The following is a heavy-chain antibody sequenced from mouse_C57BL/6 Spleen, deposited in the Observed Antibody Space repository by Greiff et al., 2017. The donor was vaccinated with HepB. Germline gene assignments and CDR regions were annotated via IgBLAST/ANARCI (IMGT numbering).Heavy chain of an antibody. CDR3: ARWRGSGYVGEFAY. V-gene: IGHV1-39*01. CDR2: INPNYGTT. CDR1: GYSFTDYN. J-gene: IGHJ3*01. D-gene: IGHD3-2*02. Sequence: EVKLMESGPELVKPGASVKISCKASGYSFTDYNMNWVKQSNGKSLEWIGVINPNYGTTSYNQKFKGKATLTVDQSSSTAYMQLNSLTSEDSAVYYCARWRGSGYVGEFAYWGQGTLVTVSA.